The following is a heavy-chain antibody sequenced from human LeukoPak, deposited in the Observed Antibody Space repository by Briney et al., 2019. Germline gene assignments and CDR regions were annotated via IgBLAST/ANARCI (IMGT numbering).Heavy chain of an antibody. CDR2: ISGSGDKT. J-gene: IGHJ4*02. Sequence: PGGSLRLSCAASGFTFSNFAMIWVRQAPGKGLEWVSAISGSGDKTHYADPVKGRFTISRDNSKSVLYMQLNNLRLEDTAVYYCGEGHWGRGTLVTVSS. V-gene: IGHV3-23*01. CDR3: GEGH. CDR1: GFTFSNFA.